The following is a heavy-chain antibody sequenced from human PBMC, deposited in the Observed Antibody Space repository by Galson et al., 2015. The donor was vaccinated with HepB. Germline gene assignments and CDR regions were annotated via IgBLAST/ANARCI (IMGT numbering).Heavy chain of an antibody. CDR1: GYTFSDYY. J-gene: IGHJ4*02. D-gene: IGHD3-22*01. Sequence: VKVSCKASGYTFSDYYMHWVRQAPGQGLEWMGWINPDSGGTNYAQKFQGRVTMTRDTSISTAYMELSRLRYDDTAVYYCARGSSVYDSSGYYYVTLHYWGQGTLVTVSS. CDR3: ARGSSVYDSSGYYYVTLHY. CDR2: INPDSGGT. V-gene: IGHV1-2*02.